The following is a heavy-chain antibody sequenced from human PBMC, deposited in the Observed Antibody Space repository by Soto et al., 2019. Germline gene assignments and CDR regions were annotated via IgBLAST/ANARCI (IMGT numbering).Heavy chain of an antibody. CDR3: AAAVPWDPSVDY. J-gene: IGHJ4*02. Sequence: SVKVSCKASGFTFTRSSVQWVLQARGQRLEWIGWIVVGSGNTNYAQKFQERVTITRDMSTSTAYMELSSLRSEDTAVYYCAAAVPWDPSVDYWGQGTLVTVSS. D-gene: IGHD1-26*01. CDR2: IVVGSGNT. CDR1: GFTFTRSS. V-gene: IGHV1-58*01.